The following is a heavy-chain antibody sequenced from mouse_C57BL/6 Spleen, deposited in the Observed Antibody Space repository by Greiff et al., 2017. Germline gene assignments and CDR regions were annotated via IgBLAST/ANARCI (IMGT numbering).Heavy chain of an antibody. CDR3: ARSDILLLRYLDY. D-gene: IGHD1-1*01. CDR2: INPSNGGT. V-gene: IGHV1-53*01. J-gene: IGHJ2*01. Sequence: QVQLQQPGTELVKPGASVKLSCKASGYTFTSYWMHWVKQRPGQGLEWIGNINPSNGGTNYNEKFKSKATLTVDKSSSTAYMQLSSLTSGDSAVDYCARSDILLLRYLDYWGQGTTLTVSS. CDR1: GYTFTSYW.